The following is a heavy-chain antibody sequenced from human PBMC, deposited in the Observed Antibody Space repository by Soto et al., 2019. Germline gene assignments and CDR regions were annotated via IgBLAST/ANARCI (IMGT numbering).Heavy chain of an antibody. CDR2: IDPSDSYT. CDR1: GYRFTSYW. D-gene: IGHD6-13*01. CDR3: ARHGYSSIDY. J-gene: IGHJ4*02. Sequence: PGESLKISCKCSGYRFTSYWISWVRQMPGKGLEWMGRIDPSDSYTNYSPSFQGHVTISADKSISTAYLQWSSLKASDTAIYYCARHGYSSIDYWGLGILVTVSS. V-gene: IGHV5-10-1*01.